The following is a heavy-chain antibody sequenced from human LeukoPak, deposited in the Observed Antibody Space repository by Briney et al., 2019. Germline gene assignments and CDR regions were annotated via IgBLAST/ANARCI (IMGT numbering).Heavy chain of an antibody. CDR1: GFTFSSYE. D-gene: IGHD5-18*01. J-gene: IGHJ3*02. Sequence: PGGSLRLSCAASGFTFSSYEMNWVRQAPGKGLEWVSYISSSSSTIYYADSVKGRFTISRDNAKNSLYLQMNSLRAEDTAVYYCARGGGYSYGGPGAFDIWGQGTMVTVSS. CDR3: ARGGGYSYGGPGAFDI. V-gene: IGHV3-48*01. CDR2: ISSSSSTI.